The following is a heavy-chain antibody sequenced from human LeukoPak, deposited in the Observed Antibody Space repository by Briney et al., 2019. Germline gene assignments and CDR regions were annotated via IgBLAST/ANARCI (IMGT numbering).Heavy chain of an antibody. V-gene: IGHV3-23*01. D-gene: IGHD6-19*01. CDR2: ISDSGDT. Sequence: HPGGPLRLCCAPSGFTFSRFAKNWVRQATGRWLEWVSGISDSGDTYYGHSVKGRFTISRDNSRNTVYSKMASLMADDTAVYYCAKVPSAVPPRQWLTQGGHWGQGTLVTVSS. CDR3: AKVPSAVPPRQWLTQGGH. CDR1: GFTFSRFA. J-gene: IGHJ4*02.